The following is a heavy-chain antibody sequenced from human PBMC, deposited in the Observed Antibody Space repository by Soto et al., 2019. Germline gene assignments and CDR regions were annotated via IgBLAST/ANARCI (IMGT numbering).Heavy chain of an antibody. CDR3: ARENYDFWSGYYTGSDY. D-gene: IGHD3-3*01. CDR2: ISYDGSNK. V-gene: IGHV3-30-3*01. J-gene: IGHJ4*02. Sequence: QVQLVESGGGVVQPGRSLRLSCAASGFTFSSYAMHWVRQAPGKGLEWVAVISYDGSNKYYADSVKGRFTISRDNSKNTLYLQMNSLRAEDTAVYYCARENYDFWSGYYTGSDYWGQGTLVTVSS. CDR1: GFTFSSYA.